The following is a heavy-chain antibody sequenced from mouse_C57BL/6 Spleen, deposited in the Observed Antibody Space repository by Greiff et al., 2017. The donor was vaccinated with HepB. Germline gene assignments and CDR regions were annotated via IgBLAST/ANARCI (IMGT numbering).Heavy chain of an antibody. D-gene: IGHD3-2*02. CDR1: GYTFTSYW. Sequence: VQLQQPGAELVKPGASVKLSCKASGYTFTSYWMHWVKQRPGRGLEWIGRIDPNSGGTKYNEKFKSKATLTVDKPSSTAYMQLSSLTSEDSAVYYFAREGSVQLRLPYYAMDYWGQGTSVTVSS. CDR3: AREGSVQLRLPYYAMDY. CDR2: IDPNSGGT. V-gene: IGHV1-72*01. J-gene: IGHJ4*01.